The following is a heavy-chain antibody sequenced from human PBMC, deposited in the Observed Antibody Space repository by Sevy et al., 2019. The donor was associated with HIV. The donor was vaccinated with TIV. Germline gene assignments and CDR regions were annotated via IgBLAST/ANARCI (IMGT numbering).Heavy chain of an antibody. Sequence: GGSLRLSCAASGFTVSSNYMSWVRQAPGKGLEWVSVIYSSDSIYYADSVKGRFTISRDNSKNRFYLQMNSLRAEDTAVYYWAVVAEGYWGQGTLVTVSS. J-gene: IGHJ4*02. D-gene: IGHD6-13*01. CDR2: IYSSDSI. CDR1: GFTVSSNY. CDR3: AVVAEGY. V-gene: IGHV3-53*01.